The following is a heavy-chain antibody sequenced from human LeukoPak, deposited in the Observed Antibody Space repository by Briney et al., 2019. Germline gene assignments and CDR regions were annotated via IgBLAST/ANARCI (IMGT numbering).Heavy chain of an antibody. CDR2: ISSSSSYI. CDR3: ASSFAIAARPPPPGLDY. CDR1: GFTFSNYC. J-gene: IGHJ4*02. Sequence: GGSLRLSCAASGFTFSNYCMNWVRQAPGKGLEWAASISSSSSYIYSADSVSGRFTISRNNANTSLSLQMNSLRAEHPAVYYCASSFAIAARPPPPGLDYWRQGPLVTVSS. V-gene: IGHV3-21*01. D-gene: IGHD6-6*01.